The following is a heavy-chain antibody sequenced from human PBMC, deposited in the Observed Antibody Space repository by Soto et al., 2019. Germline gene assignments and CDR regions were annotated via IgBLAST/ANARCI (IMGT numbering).Heavy chain of an antibody. J-gene: IGHJ4*02. CDR3: ARDYDSSGYPRYYFDY. CDR2: IWYDGSNK. V-gene: IGHV3-33*01. CDR1: GFTFSSYG. D-gene: IGHD3-22*01. Sequence: QVQLVESGGGVVQPGRSLRLSCAASGFTFSSYGMHWVRQAPGKGLEWVAVIWYDGSNKYDADSVKGRFTISRDNSKNTLYLQMNSRRAEDTAVYYCARDYDSSGYPRYYFDYWGQGTLVTVSS.